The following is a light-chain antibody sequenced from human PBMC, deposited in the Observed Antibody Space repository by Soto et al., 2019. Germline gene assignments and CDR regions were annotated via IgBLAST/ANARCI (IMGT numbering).Light chain of an antibody. CDR3: AAWDDSLNGPV. CDR2: SDD. V-gene: IGLV1-44*01. J-gene: IGLJ2*01. Sequence: QSVLTQPPSASGTPGQRVTISCSGSNSNIGSYSVNWYRHLPGTAPKLLVFSDDQRPSGVPDRFSGSKSGPSASLAISGLQSEDEADYDCAAWDDSLNGPVFGGGTKLTVL. CDR1: NSNIGSYS.